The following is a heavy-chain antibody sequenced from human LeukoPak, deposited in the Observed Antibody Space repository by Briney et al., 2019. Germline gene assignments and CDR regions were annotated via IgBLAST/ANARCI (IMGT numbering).Heavy chain of an antibody. CDR2: INCSGSAI. D-gene: IGHD2-15*01. V-gene: IGHV3-48*03. Sequence: PGGSLRLSCAASGFSFSSYEMNGLRQAPGKGLEWVSYINCSGSAIFYADSVKGRFTISRDNAKNSLFVQMNSLRAEDTAFYYCASKGGFDDWGQGTLVTLSS. CDR1: GFSFSSYE. CDR3: ASKGGFDD. J-gene: IGHJ4*02.